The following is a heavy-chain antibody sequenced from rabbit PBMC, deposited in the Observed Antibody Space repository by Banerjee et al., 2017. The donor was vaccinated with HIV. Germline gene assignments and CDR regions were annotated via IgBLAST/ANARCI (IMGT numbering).Heavy chain of an antibody. CDR3: ARDLAGVIGWNFDL. V-gene: IGHV1S40*01. J-gene: IGHJ4*01. Sequence: QSLEESGGGLVKPGASLTLTCTASGFSFSSNYYIYWVRQAPGKGLEWIGTIYAGSSGSTYYASWAKGRFTISKTSSTTVTLQMTSLTAAYTATYFCARDLAGVIGWNFDLLCPVTLVTVS. CDR2: IYAGSSGST. CDR1: GFSFSSNYY. D-gene: IGHD4-1*01.